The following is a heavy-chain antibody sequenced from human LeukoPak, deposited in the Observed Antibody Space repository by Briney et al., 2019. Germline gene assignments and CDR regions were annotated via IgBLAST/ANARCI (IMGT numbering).Heavy chain of an antibody. V-gene: IGHV3-30-3*01. CDR1: GFTFSSYA. CDR3: ARDQRTYYYDSSGFPFNY. Sequence: GGSLRLSCAASGFTFSSYAMHWVRQAPGKGLERLAVISYDGSNKYYADSVKGRFTISRDNSKNTLYLQMNSLRAEDTAVYYCARDQRTYYYDSSGFPFNYWGQGTLVTVSS. J-gene: IGHJ4*02. D-gene: IGHD3-22*01. CDR2: ISYDGSNK.